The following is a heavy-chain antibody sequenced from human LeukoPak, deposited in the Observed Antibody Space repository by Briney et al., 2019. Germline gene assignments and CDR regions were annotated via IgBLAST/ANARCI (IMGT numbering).Heavy chain of an antibody. D-gene: IGHD3-3*01. V-gene: IGHV3-48*04. J-gene: IGHJ4*02. CDR2: ISSSSTTI. Sequence: PGGSLRLACAASGFTLSHFGMNWVRQASGKGLEWISYISSSSTTIYYADSVKGRFAISRDNAKNSLSLQMNSLRAEDTAVYYCARNDYDFWSGYHYWGQGTLVTVSS. CDR1: GFTLSHFG. CDR3: ARNDYDFWSGYHY.